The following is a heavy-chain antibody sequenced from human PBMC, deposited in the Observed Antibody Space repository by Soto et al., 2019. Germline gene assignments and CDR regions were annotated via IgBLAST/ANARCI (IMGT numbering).Heavy chain of an antibody. Sequence: EVQLVESGGGLVQPGGSQRLSCAASGFTFSDHYMDWVRQAPGKGLGWVGRMRNKANSDTTDYASCVKGRFTISRDDSKDSLYLQMNSLKTEDTAIYYCARDSGKGAYFDYWGHGTLATVSS. CDR2: MRNKANSDTT. V-gene: IGHV3-72*01. D-gene: IGHD1-26*01. CDR1: GFTFSDHY. CDR3: ARDSGKGAYFDY. J-gene: IGHJ4*01.